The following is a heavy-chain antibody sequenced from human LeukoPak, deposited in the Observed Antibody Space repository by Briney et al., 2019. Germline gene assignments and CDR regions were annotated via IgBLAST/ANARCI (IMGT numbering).Heavy chain of an antibody. J-gene: IGHJ6*02. Sequence: ASVKVSCKGSGYTFTNYAVHWVRQAPGQRLEWLGWINPGNGDTKYSQNFQGRVTITSDTSAATAYVELNSLTSEDTAVYYCARERWHCRVNCYSVYYYALDVWGQGTTVTVSS. D-gene: IGHD2-15*01. CDR1: GYTFTNYA. CDR2: INPGNGDT. V-gene: IGHV1-3*01. CDR3: ARERWHCRVNCYSVYYYALDV.